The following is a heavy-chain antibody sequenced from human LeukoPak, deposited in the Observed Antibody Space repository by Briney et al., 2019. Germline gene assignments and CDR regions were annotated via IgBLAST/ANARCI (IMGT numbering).Heavy chain of an antibody. D-gene: IGHD3-16*02. Sequence: PGGSLRLSCAASGFTFSSYAMSWVRQAPGKGLEWVSAISGSGGSTYYADSVKGRFTISRDNSKNTLYLQMNSLRAEDTAVYYCAKAPYDYVWGSYRLIDYWGQGTLVTVSS. J-gene: IGHJ4*02. CDR3: AKAPYDYVWGSYRLIDY. V-gene: IGHV3-23*01. CDR1: GFTFSSYA. CDR2: ISGSGGST.